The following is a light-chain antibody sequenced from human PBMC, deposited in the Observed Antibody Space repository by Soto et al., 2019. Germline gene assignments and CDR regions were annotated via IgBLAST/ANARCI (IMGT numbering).Light chain of an antibody. J-gene: IGKJ4*01. CDR2: GAS. CDR1: QTINKW. CDR3: QHSNNFPRS. Sequence: DIQMTQSPSFVSASVGDRVTITCRASQTINKWLAWYQQKPGKAPELLIHGASTLQSGVPSRFSASGSGTDFTLTINSLQPEDFATYYCQHSNNFPRSFGGGTRVEFK. V-gene: IGKV1-12*01.